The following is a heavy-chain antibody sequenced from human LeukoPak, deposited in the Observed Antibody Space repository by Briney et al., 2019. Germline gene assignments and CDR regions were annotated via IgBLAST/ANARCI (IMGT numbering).Heavy chain of an antibody. Sequence: PGGSLRLSCAASGFTFSSYGMHWVRQAPGKGLEWAAVISYDGSNKYYADSVKGRFTISRDNSKNTLYLQMNSLRAEDTAVYYCAKDRVPRHSGYEVDYWGQGTLVTVSS. V-gene: IGHV3-30*18. D-gene: IGHD5-12*01. CDR1: GFTFSSYG. J-gene: IGHJ4*02. CDR2: ISYDGSNK. CDR3: AKDRVPRHSGYEVDY.